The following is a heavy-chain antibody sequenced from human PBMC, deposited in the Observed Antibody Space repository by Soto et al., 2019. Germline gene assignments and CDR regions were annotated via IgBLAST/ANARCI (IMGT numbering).Heavy chain of an antibody. V-gene: IGHV4-59*01. CDR1: GGSISSYY. CDR2: IYYSGST. D-gene: IGHD5-18*01. Sequence: SETLSLTCTVSGGSISSYYWSWIRQPPGKGLEWIGYIYYSGSTNYNPSLKSRVTISVDTSKNQFSLKLSSVTAADTAVYYCARDGIQHNYYYYGMDVWGQGTTVTVSS. J-gene: IGHJ6*02. CDR3: ARDGIQHNYYYYGMDV.